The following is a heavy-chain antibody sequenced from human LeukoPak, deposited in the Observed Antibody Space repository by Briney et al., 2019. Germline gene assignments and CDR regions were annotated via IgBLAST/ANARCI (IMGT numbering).Heavy chain of an antibody. Sequence: GGSLRLSCAASGFSVSDKDMNWVRQAPGKGLEWVSVLYNDGQTHYVDSVKGRFNISRDKSSNTLYLQMNSLRAEDTAVYYCARESVLRYFDWVSNSIYYYYMDAWGKGTPVTVSS. J-gene: IGHJ6*03. V-gene: IGHV3-53*01. CDR2: LYNDGQT. CDR3: ARESVLRYFDWVSNSIYYYYMDA. CDR1: GFSVSDKD. D-gene: IGHD3-9*01.